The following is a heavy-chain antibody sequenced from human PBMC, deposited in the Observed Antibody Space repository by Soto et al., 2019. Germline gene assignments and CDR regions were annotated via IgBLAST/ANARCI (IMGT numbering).Heavy chain of an antibody. V-gene: IGHV1-46*01. CDR3: ARDPRSSNYVDFWDS. J-gene: IGHJ5*01. CDR1: GYSFIDHY. Sequence: QVHLVQSGAEVKKPGASVRVSCKASGYSFIDHYIHWVRQAPGQGLDWMGVINPDGGSTSYAQRFQGRVTVTADTSTTTIYMDLTGLTSEDTAVYYCARDPRSSNYVDFWDSWGQGTLVTVSS. CDR2: INPDGGST. D-gene: IGHD3-16*01.